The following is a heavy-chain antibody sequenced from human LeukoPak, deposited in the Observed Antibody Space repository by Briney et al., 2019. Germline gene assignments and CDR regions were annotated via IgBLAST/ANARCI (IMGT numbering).Heavy chain of an antibody. Sequence: ASVKVSCKASGYTFTSYDINGVRQATGQGLEWMGWMNPNSGNTGYARKFHGRVTMTRNTSISTDYMELSSLRSEDTAVYYCARTRGRFEGATLKFWGQGTLVTVSS. J-gene: IGHJ4*02. CDR3: ARTRGRFEGATLKF. CDR2: MNPNSGNT. CDR1: GYTFTSYD. V-gene: IGHV1-8*01. D-gene: IGHD1-26*01.